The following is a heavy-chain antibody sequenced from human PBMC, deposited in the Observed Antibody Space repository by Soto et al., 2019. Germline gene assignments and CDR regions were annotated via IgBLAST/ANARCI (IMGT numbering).Heavy chain of an antibody. CDR1: GYTFTSYG. CDR2: ISAYNGDT. J-gene: IGHJ4*02. V-gene: IGHV1-18*01. Sequence: QVQLVQSGAEVKKPGASVKVSCKASGYTFTSYGISWVRQAPGQGLEWMGWISAYNGDTKYAQRFQGRVTMATDTSTSTAYMDLRSLRSDDTAVYYCARDFSMTVVVGGYWGQGTLVTVSS. D-gene: IGHD3-22*01. CDR3: ARDFSMTVVVGGY.